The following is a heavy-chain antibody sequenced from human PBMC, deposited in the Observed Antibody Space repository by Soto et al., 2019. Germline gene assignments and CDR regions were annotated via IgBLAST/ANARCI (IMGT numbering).Heavy chain of an antibody. V-gene: IGHV4-34*01. CDR1: GGSFSGYS. J-gene: IGHJ4*02. Sequence: SQILSLTCEVSGGSFSGYSSACIRQPPGKGLEWVGEISRFGTTTYNPSLNGRVAISGDASKSQFSLTLNSVTAEDTAIYYCAKSRRNSCYSDGDHWGQGTLVTVS. CDR2: ISRFGTT. CDR3: AKSRRNSCYSDGDH. D-gene: IGHD2-15*01.